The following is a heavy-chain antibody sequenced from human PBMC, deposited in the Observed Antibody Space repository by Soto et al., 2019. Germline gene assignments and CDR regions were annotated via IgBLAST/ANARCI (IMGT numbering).Heavy chain of an antibody. CDR1: GGTFSSYA. Sequence: GASVKVSCKASGGTFSSYAISWVRQAPGQGLEWMGGIIPIFGTANYAQKFQGRVTITADESTSTAYMELSSLRSEDTAVYYCVRGGSWSTNWFDPWGQGTLVTVSS. CDR3: VRGGSWSTNWFDP. J-gene: IGHJ5*02. CDR2: IIPIFGTA. V-gene: IGHV1-69*13. D-gene: IGHD2-15*01.